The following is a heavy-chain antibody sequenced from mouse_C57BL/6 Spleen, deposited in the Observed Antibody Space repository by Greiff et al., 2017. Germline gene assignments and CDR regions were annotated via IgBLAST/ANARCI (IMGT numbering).Heavy chain of an antibody. V-gene: IGHV1-39*01. D-gene: IGHD1-1*01. CDR3: ASDRGRGAMDY. CDR2: INPNYGTT. CDR1: GYSFTDYN. Sequence: EVQLQQSGPELAKPGASVKLSCKASGYSFTDYNMNWVKQSHGKSLEWIGLINPNYGTTSYNQKFKGKATLTVDQSSSTAYMQLNSLTYEDSAVXYCASDRGRGAMDYWGQGTSVTASS. J-gene: IGHJ4*01.